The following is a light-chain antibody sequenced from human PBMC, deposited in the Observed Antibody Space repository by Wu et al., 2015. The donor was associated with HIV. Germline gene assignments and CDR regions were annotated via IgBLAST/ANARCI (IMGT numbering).Light chain of an antibody. Sequence: AIRITQSPSSLSASTGDRVTITCRASQGISSYLAWYQQKPGKAPKLLIYAASTLHSGVPSRFSGSGSGTEFTLTISSLQPEDFATYSCQQLNSYPLTFGGGTKVEIK. V-gene: IGKV1-8*01. J-gene: IGKJ4*01. CDR1: QGISSY. CDR3: QQLNSYPLT. CDR2: AAS.